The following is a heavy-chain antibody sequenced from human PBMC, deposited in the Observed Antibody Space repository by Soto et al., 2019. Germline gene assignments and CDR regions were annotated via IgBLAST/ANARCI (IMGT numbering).Heavy chain of an antibody. J-gene: IGHJ4*02. CDR3: ARALCGSKSCHGGKFDS. Sequence: GGSLRLSCAASGFTFSSSAMSWVRQAPGKGLEWVSAISDGGGSTYYADSVKGRLTISRDNSKNTLYLQMNSLRAEDTAVYYCARALCGSKSCHGGKFDSWGQGALVTVSS. CDR1: GFTFSSSA. V-gene: IGHV3-23*01. CDR2: ISDGGGST. D-gene: IGHD2-2*01.